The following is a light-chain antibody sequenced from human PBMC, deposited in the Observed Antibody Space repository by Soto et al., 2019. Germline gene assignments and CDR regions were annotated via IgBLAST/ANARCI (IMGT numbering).Light chain of an antibody. Sequence: NFMLTQPHSVSESPGKTVTISCTRSSSSIASNYVQWYQQRPGSSPTTVIYEDNQRPSGVPDRFSGSIDSSSNSASLTISGLKTEDEADYYCQSYDSDNQVFGGGTKVTVL. CDR1: SSSIASNY. CDR2: EDN. V-gene: IGLV6-57*01. CDR3: QSYDSDNQV. J-gene: IGLJ3*02.